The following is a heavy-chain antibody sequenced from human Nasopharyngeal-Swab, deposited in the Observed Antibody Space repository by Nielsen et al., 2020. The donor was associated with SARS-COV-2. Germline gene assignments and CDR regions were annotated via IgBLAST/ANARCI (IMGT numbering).Heavy chain of an antibody. Sequence: GESLRLSCAASGFTFSSYAMHWVRQAPGKGLEWVAVISYDGSNKYYADSVKGRFTISRDNAKNSLYLQMNSLRAEDTAVYYCARDLRRGLDYWGQGTLVTVSS. J-gene: IGHJ4*02. CDR3: ARDLRRGLDY. V-gene: IGHV3-30*04. CDR1: GFTFSSYA. CDR2: ISYDGSNK.